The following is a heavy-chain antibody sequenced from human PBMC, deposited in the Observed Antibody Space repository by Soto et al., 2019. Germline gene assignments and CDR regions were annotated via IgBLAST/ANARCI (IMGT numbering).Heavy chain of an antibody. J-gene: IGHJ5*02. Sequence: SETLSLTCTVAAGSITTSYWSWIRQPLGKALEWIGYISYRGSTNYNPSLKSRLTISIDTSKSQISLKLTSMTTADTAVYYCASSGIVGREVNTWFDPWGQGTLVTVSS. CDR3: ASSGIVGREVNTWFDP. CDR2: ISYRGST. D-gene: IGHD3-22*01. CDR1: AGSITTSY. V-gene: IGHV4-59*01.